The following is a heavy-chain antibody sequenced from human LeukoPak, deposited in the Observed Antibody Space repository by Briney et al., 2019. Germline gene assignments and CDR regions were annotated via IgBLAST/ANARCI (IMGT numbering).Heavy chain of an antibody. V-gene: IGHV3-23*01. CDR3: AKAANYDILTGYYLDY. CDR2: ITGGGDTT. J-gene: IGHJ4*02. D-gene: IGHD3-9*01. Sequence: PGGSLRLSCAASGFTFSNYGMTWVRQAPGKGLEWVSAITGGGDTTYYADSVKGRFTISRDNSKNTLYLQMNNLRAEDTAIYYCAKAANYDILTGYYLDYWGQGTLVTVSS. CDR1: GFTFSNYG.